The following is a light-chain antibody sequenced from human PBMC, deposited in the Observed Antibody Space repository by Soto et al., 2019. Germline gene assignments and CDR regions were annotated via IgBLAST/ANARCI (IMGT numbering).Light chain of an antibody. J-gene: IGLJ1*01. CDR2: EVS. CDR1: SGDVGGYYY. V-gene: IGLV2-14*01. CDR3: SSYTAGGTI. Sequence: QSDLTQPASVSGSPGQSITISCTGTSGDVGGYYYVSWYQQLPGKAPKLMISEVSNRPSGVSNRFSGSKSGNTASLTISGLQAEDEADYYCSSYTAGGTIFGTGTKVTVL.